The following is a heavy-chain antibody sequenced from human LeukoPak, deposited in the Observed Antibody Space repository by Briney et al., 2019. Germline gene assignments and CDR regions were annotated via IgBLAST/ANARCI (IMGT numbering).Heavy chain of an antibody. J-gene: IGHJ4*02. Sequence: PSETLSLTCAVYGGSFSGYYWSWIRQPPGKGLEWIGRIYTSGSTNYNPSLKSRVTMSVDTSKNQFSLKLSSVTAADTAVYYCARETSGSYFDFDYWGQGTLVTVSS. CDR1: GGSFSGYY. CDR3: ARETSGSYFDFDY. V-gene: IGHV4-59*10. CDR2: IYTSGST. D-gene: IGHD1-26*01.